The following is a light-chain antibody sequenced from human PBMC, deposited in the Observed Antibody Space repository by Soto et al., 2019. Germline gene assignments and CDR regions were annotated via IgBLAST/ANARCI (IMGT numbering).Light chain of an antibody. Sequence: EIVLTQSPATLSVSPGERATLSCRASQTINSNLAWYQHKPGQAPRLLIYGASTRATDIPARFSGSGSGTEFTPTISSQQSEDFAVYYCQQYNNWGTFGQGTKVEIK. J-gene: IGKJ1*01. CDR1: QTINSN. CDR3: QQYNNWGT. V-gene: IGKV3-15*01. CDR2: GAS.